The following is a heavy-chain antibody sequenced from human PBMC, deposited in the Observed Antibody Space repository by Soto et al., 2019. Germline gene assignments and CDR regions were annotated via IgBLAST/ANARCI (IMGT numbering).Heavy chain of an antibody. CDR1: GGSISIYY. V-gene: IGHV4-59*01. J-gene: IGHJ5*02. CDR3: ARAAAGKYNWFDP. CDR2: IYYSGST. D-gene: IGHD6-13*01. Sequence: PSETLSLTCTVSGGSISIYYWSWIRHPPGKGLEWIGYIYYSGSTNYNPSLKSRVTISVDTSKNQFSLKLSSVTAADTAVYYCARAAAGKYNWFDPWGQGTLVTVSS.